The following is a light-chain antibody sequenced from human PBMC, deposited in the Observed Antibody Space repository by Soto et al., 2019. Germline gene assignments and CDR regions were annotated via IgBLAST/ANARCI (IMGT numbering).Light chain of an antibody. V-gene: IGKV3-20*01. CDR2: GAS. J-gene: IGKJ3*01. Sequence: EIVLTQSPDTLSLSPGERATLSCRASQSFRSSYLTWYHQKPGQAPRLLIFGASSRATGTPDRISGSGSGTDYTLTINRLEPEDFGVYYCQQYGDSVFTFGPGTTVEIK. CDR1: QSFRSSY. CDR3: QQYGDSVFT.